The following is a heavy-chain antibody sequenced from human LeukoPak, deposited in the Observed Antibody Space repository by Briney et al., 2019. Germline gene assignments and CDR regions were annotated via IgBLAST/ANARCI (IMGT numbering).Heavy chain of an antibody. J-gene: IGHJ3*02. Sequence: ASVKVSCKASGGTFSSYAISWVRQAPGQGLEWMGRIIPILGTANYAQKFQGRVTITTDESTSTAYMELSSLRSEDTAVYYCARSPSIVGAGDDAFDIWGQGTMVTVSS. CDR3: ARSPSIVGAGDDAFDI. CDR2: IIPILGTA. CDR1: GGTFSSYA. D-gene: IGHD1-26*01. V-gene: IGHV1-69*11.